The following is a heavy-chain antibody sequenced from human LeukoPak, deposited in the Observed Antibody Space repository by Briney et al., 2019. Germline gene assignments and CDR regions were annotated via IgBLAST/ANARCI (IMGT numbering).Heavy chain of an antibody. J-gene: IGHJ4*02. CDR3: AKDNYYYDSSGYSYFDY. CDR1: GFTFSSYA. Sequence: GGSLRLSCAASGFTFSSYAMSWVRQAPGKGLEWVSAISGSGGSTYYADSVKGRFTISRDNSKNTLYLQMNSLRAEDTAVYYCAKDNYYYDSSGYSYFDYWGQGTLVTVSS. CDR2: ISGSGGST. V-gene: IGHV3-23*01. D-gene: IGHD3-22*01.